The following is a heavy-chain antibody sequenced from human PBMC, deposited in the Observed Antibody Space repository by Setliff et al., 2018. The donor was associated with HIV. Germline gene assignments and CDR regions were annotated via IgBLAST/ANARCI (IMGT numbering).Heavy chain of an antibody. CDR3: ARDLYFYYYMDV. CDR2: ISSTSSTI. V-gene: IGHV3-48*01. D-gene: IGHD3-9*01. CDR1: GSGFTFSSYS. J-gene: IGHJ6*03. Sequence: PAGSLRLSCAASGSGFTFSSYSMNWVRQAPGKGLEWVSYISSTSSTIYYANSVKGRFTISRDDAKNSLYLQMNSLRAEDTAVYYCARDLYFYYYMDVWGKGTTVTVSS.